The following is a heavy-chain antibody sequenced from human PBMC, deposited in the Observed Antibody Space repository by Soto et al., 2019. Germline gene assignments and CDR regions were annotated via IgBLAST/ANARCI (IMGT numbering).Heavy chain of an antibody. Sequence: QLQLQASGSGLVKPSQTLSLTCAVSGGSISSGGYSWSWIRQPPGKGLEWIGYIYHSGSTYYNPSLKSRVTISVDRSKNQFSLKLSSVTDADTAVYYCARVPDRWGQGTLVTVSS. J-gene: IGHJ5*02. V-gene: IGHV4-30-2*01. CDR3: ARVPDR. CDR1: GGSISSGGYS. CDR2: IYHSGST. D-gene: IGHD2-2*01.